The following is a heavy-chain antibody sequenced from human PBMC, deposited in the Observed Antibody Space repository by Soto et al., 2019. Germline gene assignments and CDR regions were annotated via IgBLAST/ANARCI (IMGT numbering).Heavy chain of an antibody. CDR2: IIPFLGTP. V-gene: IGHV1-69*10. D-gene: IGHD1-7*01. J-gene: IGHJ3*02. Sequence: AASVKVSCKPSGGTFSSYAINWVRQAPGQALEWMGGIIPFLGTPNYAQKFQGRVTITADKLTKTAYMELSSLRSEDTAVYYCARAVTGTSFSRPDDAFDIWGQGTMVTVSS. CDR3: ARAVTGTSFSRPDDAFDI. CDR1: GGTFSSYA.